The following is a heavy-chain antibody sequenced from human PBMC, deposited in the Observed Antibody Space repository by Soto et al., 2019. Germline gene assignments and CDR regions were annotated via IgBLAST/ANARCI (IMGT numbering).Heavy chain of an antibody. V-gene: IGHV4-34*01. D-gene: IGHD1-26*01. Sequence: PSETLSLTCAVYGGSFSGYYWSWIRQPPGKGLEWIGEINHSGSTNYNPSLKSRVTISVDTSKNQFSLKLSSVSAADTAVYYCARRVGCGSPYYYCYYYLDVRGKGTTVTVSS. J-gene: IGHJ6*03. CDR3: ARRVGCGSPYYYCYYYLDV. CDR2: INHSGST. CDR1: GGSFSGYY.